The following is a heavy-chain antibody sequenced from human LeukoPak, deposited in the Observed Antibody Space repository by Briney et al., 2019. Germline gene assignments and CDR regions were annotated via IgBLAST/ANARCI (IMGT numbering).Heavy chain of an antibody. CDR2: ITPFFGTA. CDR1: GGTFRSNA. D-gene: IGHD4-23*01. J-gene: IGHJ4*02. CDR3: ARGWLAETTVVTPYNY. V-gene: IGHV1-69*13. Sequence: SVKVSCRASGGTFRSNAISWVRQAPGQGLEWMGGITPFFGTANYAQKFQGRVTITAVESMSTAYMELSSLRSEDTAVYYCARGWLAETTVVTPYNYWGQGTLVTVSS.